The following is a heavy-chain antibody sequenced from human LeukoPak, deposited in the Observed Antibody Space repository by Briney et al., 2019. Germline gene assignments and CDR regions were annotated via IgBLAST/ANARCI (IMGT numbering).Heavy chain of an antibody. CDR1: GFTFSRCA. D-gene: IGHD3-10*01. CDR2: ISYDGSNE. J-gene: IGHJ4*02. CDR3: ARVGYYSSGPFSYFDY. V-gene: IGHV3-30-3*01. Sequence: GGSLRLSCAASGFTFSRCALHWVRQAPGKGLEWVAVISYDGSNEYYADSVKGRFTISRDRSENTLYLRMNSLRVADTAVYYCARVGYYSSGPFSYFDYWGQGTLVTVSS.